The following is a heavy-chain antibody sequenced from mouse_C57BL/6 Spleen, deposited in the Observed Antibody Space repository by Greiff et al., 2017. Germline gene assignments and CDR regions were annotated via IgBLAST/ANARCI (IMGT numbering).Heavy chain of an antibody. D-gene: IGHD1-1*01. CDR2: IDPSDSDT. Sequence: QVQLQQPGAELVRPGSSVKLSCKASGYTFTSYWMHWVKQRPIQGLEWIGNIDPSDSDTHYNQKFKDKATLTVDKSSSTAYMQLSSLTSEDSAVYYCAREYDGSSNYYAMDYWGQGTSVTVSS. CDR1: GYTFTSYW. J-gene: IGHJ4*01. V-gene: IGHV1-52*01. CDR3: AREYDGSSNYYAMDY.